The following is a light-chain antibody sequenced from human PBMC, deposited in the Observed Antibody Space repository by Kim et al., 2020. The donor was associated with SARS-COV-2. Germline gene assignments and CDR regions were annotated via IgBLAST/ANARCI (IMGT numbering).Light chain of an antibody. Sequence: SSELTQDPAVSVAVVQTVRITCPGDSLRRYYATWYQQKPRQAPVPVIYGRNHRPSGIPDRLSGSASGNTASLTVSGAQAEAEAEFYCPSRDIGANEVFGG. CDR3: PSRDIGANEV. V-gene: IGLV3-19*01. CDR2: GRN. J-gene: IGLJ2*01. CDR1: SLRRYY.